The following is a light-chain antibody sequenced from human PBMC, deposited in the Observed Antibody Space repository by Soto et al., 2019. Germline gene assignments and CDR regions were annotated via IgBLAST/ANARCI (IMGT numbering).Light chain of an antibody. CDR1: QTISSW. CDR3: QHYTSYSEA. CDR2: KAS. J-gene: IGKJ1*01. V-gene: IGKV1-5*03. Sequence: DIQVTQSPSTLSGSVGDRVTITCRASQTISSWLAWYQQKPGKAPKLLIYKASTLKSGVPSRFSGSGSGTEYTLTISSLQPDDFATYYCQHYTSYSEACGQGTKLDIK.